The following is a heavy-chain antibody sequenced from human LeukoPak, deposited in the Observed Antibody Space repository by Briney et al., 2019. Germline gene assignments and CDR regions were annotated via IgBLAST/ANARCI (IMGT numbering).Heavy chain of an antibody. CDR1: GGSFSGYY. CDR2: INHTGST. CDR3: ARQVLLWFGEPTNWFDP. Sequence: SETLSLTCAVYGGSFSGYYWSWIRQPPGKGLEWIGEINHTGSTNYNPSLKSRVTISVDTSKNQFSLRLSSVTAADTAVYYCARQVLLWFGEPTNWFDPWGQGTLVTVSS. J-gene: IGHJ5*02. V-gene: IGHV4-34*01. D-gene: IGHD3-10*01.